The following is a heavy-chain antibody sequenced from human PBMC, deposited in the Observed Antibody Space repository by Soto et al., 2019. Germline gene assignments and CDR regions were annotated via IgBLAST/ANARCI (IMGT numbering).Heavy chain of an antibody. CDR1: GFTVSSNY. Sequence: GGSLRLACAASGFTVSSNYMSWVRQAPGKGLEWVSVIYSGGSTYYADSVKGRFTISRDNSKNTLYLQMNSLRAEDTAVYYCARDEIGEQQPDYYHYGMDVWGQRTTDPVSS. D-gene: IGHD6-13*01. V-gene: IGHV3-66*01. J-gene: IGHJ6*02. CDR2: IYSGGST. CDR3: ARDEIGEQQPDYYHYGMDV.